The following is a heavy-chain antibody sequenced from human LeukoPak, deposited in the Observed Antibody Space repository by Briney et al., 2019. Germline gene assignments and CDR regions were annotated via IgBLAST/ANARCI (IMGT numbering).Heavy chain of an antibody. J-gene: IGHJ3*02. CDR1: GFTFSSYG. Sequence: GGSLRLSCAASGFTFSSYGMHWVRQAPGNGLEWVAVISYDGSNKYYADSVKGRFTISRDNSKHTLYLQMNSLRAEDTAVYYCAKLFGSGSYSGTFDIWGQGTMVTVSS. V-gene: IGHV3-30*18. CDR3: AKLFGSGSYSGTFDI. D-gene: IGHD3-10*01. CDR2: ISYDGSNK.